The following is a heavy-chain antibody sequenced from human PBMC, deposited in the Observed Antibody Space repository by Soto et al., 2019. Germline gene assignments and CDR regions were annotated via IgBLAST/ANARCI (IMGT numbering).Heavy chain of an antibody. J-gene: IGHJ4*02. CDR2: ISGSGGSP. D-gene: IGHD6-19*01. Sequence: EVQLLESGGDLVQLGGSLRLSCAASGFTFSNYAMNWVRQAPGKGLEWVSTISGSGGSPYYADSVKGRFTISRDNSKNTLYLQMNSLRAGDSAIYSCAKEGTSGLYYFDYWGQGTLVTVSS. CDR3: AKEGTSGLYYFDY. V-gene: IGHV3-23*01. CDR1: GFTFSNYA.